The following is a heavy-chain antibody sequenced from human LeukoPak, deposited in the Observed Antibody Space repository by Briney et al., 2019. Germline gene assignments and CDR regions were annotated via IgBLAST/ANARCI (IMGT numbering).Heavy chain of an antibody. V-gene: IGHV3-9*01. CDR2: ISWNSGSL. D-gene: IGHD1-1*01. CDR1: GFSFDDYA. J-gene: IGHJ6*02. CDR3: AGGTYYYYGMDV. Sequence: PGGSLRLSCAASGFSFDDYAMPWVRQAPGKGLEWVSGISWNSGSLDYADSVKGRFTISRDNAKNSLYLQMNSLKAEDTALYYCAGGTYYYYGMDVWGQGTTVTVSS.